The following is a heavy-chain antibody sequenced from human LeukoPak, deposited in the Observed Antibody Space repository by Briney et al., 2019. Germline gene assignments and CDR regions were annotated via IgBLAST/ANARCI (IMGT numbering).Heavy chain of an antibody. CDR3: TTLGYHLDS. D-gene: IGHD3-22*01. Sequence: GGSLRLSCAATGFAFSAYEMNSVRQAPGKGLEWVAYISGSYTTIYYADSVKGRFVISRDNARSSLYLQMNRLRAEDTALYYCTTLGYHLDSWGQGTLVTVSS. V-gene: IGHV3-48*03. J-gene: IGHJ4*02. CDR2: ISGSYTTI. CDR1: GFAFSAYE.